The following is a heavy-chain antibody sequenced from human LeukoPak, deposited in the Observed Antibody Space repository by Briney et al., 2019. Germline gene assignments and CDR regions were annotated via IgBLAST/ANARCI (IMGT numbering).Heavy chain of an antibody. J-gene: IGHJ4*02. D-gene: IGHD1-26*01. Sequence: SETLSLTCTVSGGSISSSTYYWGWIRQPPGKGLEWIGSIYNSGRTYYNPSLESRVTMSVDTSKNQFSLKLSYVTAPDTAVYYCARHGLYVGATPHDYWAREPWSPSPQ. V-gene: IGHV4-39*01. CDR1: GGSISSSTYY. CDR3: ARHGLYVGATPHDY. CDR2: IYNSGRT.